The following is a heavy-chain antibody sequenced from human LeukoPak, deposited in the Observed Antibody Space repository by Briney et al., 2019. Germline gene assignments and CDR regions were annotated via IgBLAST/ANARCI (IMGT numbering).Heavy chain of an antibody. V-gene: IGHV3-15*01. J-gene: IGHJ5*02. CDR3: TKSDPAPFDP. CDR2: IKSETDGGTT. CDR1: GFTFSNAW. Sequence: GRSLRLSCAAAGFTFSNAWISWASQARGKGLEWVGRIKSETDGGTTDYAAPVKGRFTISRDDSKKWMYLQMNSLKTEDTAVYYCTKSDPAPFDPWGQGTLVTVSS.